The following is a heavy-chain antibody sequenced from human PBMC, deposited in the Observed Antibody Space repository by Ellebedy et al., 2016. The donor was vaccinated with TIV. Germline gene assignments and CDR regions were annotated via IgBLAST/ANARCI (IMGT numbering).Heavy chain of an antibody. V-gene: IGHV3-48*01. CDR2: IAPGSTTI. J-gene: IGHJ4*02. Sequence: GESLKISXVVSGFTFSRYSMNWVRQTPGKGLEWVSYIAPGSTTIYYADFVRGRFTISRDDAKNSLYLQMNSLRVEDTAVYYCARGKRGLQLYDYWGQGTLVTVSS. CDR1: GFTFSRYS. D-gene: IGHD5-18*01. CDR3: ARGKRGLQLYDY.